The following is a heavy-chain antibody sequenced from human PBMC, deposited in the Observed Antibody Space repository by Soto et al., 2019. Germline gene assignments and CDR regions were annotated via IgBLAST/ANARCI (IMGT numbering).Heavy chain of an antibody. V-gene: IGHV1-69*12. CDR2: IIPIFGTA. J-gene: IGHJ6*02. Sequence: QVQLVQSGAEVKKPGSSVKVSCKASGGTFSSYAISWVRQAPGQGLEWMGGIIPIFGTANYAQKFQGRVTIAADESASTAYMELSSLRSEATAVYYCARHVPAAGYYYGMDVWGQGTTVTVSS. CDR1: GGTFSSYA. CDR3: ARHVPAAGYYYGMDV. D-gene: IGHD2-2*01.